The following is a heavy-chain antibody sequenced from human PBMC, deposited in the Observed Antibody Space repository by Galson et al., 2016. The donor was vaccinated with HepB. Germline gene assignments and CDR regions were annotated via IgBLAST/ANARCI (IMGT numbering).Heavy chain of an antibody. D-gene: IGHD3-16*01. V-gene: IGHV3-21*01. J-gene: IGHJ4*02. Sequence: LRLSCAASGFPFSSYSMNWVRQAPGKGLEWVSSISSSSSYIYYADSVKGRFTISRDNAKNSLYLQMNSLRAEDTAVYYCARVWGGGLDYWGQGTLVTVSS. CDR1: GFPFSSYS. CDR3: ARVWGGGLDY. CDR2: ISSSSSYI.